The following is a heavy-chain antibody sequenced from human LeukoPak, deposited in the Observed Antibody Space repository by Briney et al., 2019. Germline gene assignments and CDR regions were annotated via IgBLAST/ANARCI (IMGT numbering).Heavy chain of an antibody. D-gene: IGHD5-12*01. J-gene: IGHJ6*03. Sequence: SETLSLTCAVYGGSFSSYYWSWIRQPAGKGLEWIGRIYTSGSTNYNPSLKSRVTMSVDTSKNQFSLKLSSVTAADTAVYYCARDADIVATINYMDVWGKGTTVTVSS. CDR2: IYTSGST. V-gene: IGHV4-4*07. CDR3: ARDADIVATINYMDV. CDR1: GGSFSSYY.